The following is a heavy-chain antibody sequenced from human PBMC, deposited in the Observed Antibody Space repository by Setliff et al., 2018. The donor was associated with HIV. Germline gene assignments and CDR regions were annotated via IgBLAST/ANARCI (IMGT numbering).Heavy chain of an antibody. CDR2: IWFDGSQQ. J-gene: IGHJ5*01. D-gene: IGHD3-3*01. Sequence: PGGSLRLSCAPSGLDFSNYGMHWVRQAPGKGLEWVAIIWFDGSQQYYADSVKGRFTISRDNSKDTLYLQMDSLRADDTAVYYSASATYYTSPWIDSWGQGTLVTVSS. CDR3: ASATYYTSPWIDS. V-gene: IGHV3-33*01. CDR1: GLDFSNYG.